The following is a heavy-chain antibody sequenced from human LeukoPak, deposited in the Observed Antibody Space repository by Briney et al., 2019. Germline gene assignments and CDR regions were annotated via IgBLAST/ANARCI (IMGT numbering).Heavy chain of an antibody. CDR3: ARVSLPMSSGRYYDAFDI. J-gene: IGHJ3*02. CDR1: GFTFSDHY. CDR2: VRDKANDYST. D-gene: IGHD1-26*01. V-gene: IGHV3-72*01. Sequence: GGSLRLSCAASGFTFSDHYMDWVRQAPGKGLEWVGRVRDKANDYSTEYAASVKGIFTISTEDSENSLYLQMSSLKTEDTAVYYCARVSLPMSSGRYYDAFDIWGQGTMVTVSS.